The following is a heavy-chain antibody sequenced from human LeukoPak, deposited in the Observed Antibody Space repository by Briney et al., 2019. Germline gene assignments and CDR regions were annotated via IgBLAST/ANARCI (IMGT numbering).Heavy chain of an antibody. J-gene: IGHJ4*02. D-gene: IGHD1-26*01. Sequence: ASVKVSCKASGYTFTGYYMHWVRQAPGQGLEWMGWINPSSGGTNYAQKFQGRVTMTRDTSMSTAYMELSRLRSDDTAVYYCAVLGSGSYSAYWGQGTLVTVSS. CDR2: INPSSGGT. CDR1: GYTFTGYY. V-gene: IGHV1-2*02. CDR3: AVLGSGSYSAY.